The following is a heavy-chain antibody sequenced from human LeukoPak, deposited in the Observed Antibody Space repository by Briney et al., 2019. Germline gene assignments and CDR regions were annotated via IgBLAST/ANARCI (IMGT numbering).Heavy chain of an antibody. CDR1: GRSISSYY. D-gene: IGHD3-3*01. CDR3: ARHPLDYAFWSGYYAERNYYFDY. Sequence: PSDTLSLTCTVSGRSISSYYWSWIRQPPGKGLEWFGYIYYSGCTNYHPSSKRPVTISVDPSKNQFSTNLSSATAADTAVYYCARHPLDYAFWSGYYAERNYYFDYWDQGTLVTVSS. V-gene: IGHV4-59*08. CDR2: IYYSGCT. J-gene: IGHJ4*02.